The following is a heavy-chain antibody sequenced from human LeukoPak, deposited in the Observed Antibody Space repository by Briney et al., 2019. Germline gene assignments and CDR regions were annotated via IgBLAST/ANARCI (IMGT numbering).Heavy chain of an antibody. CDR3: ARENIGYSSSWYWFDP. CDR2: ISAYNGNT. Sequence: GASVKVSCMASGYTFTSYGISWVRQAPGQGLEWMGWISAYNGNTNYAQKLQGRVTMTTDTSTSTAYMELRSLRSDDTAVYYCARENIGYSSSWYWFDPWGQGTLVTVSS. J-gene: IGHJ5*02. D-gene: IGHD6-13*01. CDR1: GYTFTSYG. V-gene: IGHV1-18*01.